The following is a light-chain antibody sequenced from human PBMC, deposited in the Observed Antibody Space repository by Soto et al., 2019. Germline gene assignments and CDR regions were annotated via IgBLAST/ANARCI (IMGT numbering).Light chain of an antibody. J-gene: IGKJ1*01. V-gene: IGKV1-5*03. Sequence: DIQMTQTPSSLSASVGDRVTITCQASQDINNCLNWYYQKPGKAPRLLIYKASTLEIGVPSRFSGSGSGTEFTLTISSLQPDDVATYYCQQYNEYSWTFGQGTKVDIK. CDR1: QDINNC. CDR3: QQYNEYSWT. CDR2: KAS.